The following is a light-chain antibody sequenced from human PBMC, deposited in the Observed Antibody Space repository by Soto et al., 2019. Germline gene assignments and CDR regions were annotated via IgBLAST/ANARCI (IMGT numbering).Light chain of an antibody. CDR3: QQHSNWFT. CDR2: DAS. Sequence: IMLTQSPPTLSLSPGQRATLSCRASQSVSSYLAWYQQKPGQAPRLLIYDASNRATGIPARFSGSGSGTDFTLTISSLEPEDFAVYYCQQHSNWFTFGQGTRLEIK. CDR1: QSVSSY. V-gene: IGKV3-11*01. J-gene: IGKJ5*01.